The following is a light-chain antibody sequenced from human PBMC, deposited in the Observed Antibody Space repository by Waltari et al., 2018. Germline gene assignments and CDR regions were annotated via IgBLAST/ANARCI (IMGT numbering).Light chain of an antibody. CDR3: MQALQTPFT. CDR1: QILLHSNGYNY. J-gene: IGKJ3*01. V-gene: IGKV2-28*01. Sequence: DIVMTQSPLSLPVTPGEPAPISCRSSQILLHSNGYNYLDWYLQKPGQSPQLLIYLGSNRASGVPDRFSGSGSGTDFTLKISRVEAEDVGVYYCMQALQTPFTFGPGTKVDIK. CDR2: LGS.